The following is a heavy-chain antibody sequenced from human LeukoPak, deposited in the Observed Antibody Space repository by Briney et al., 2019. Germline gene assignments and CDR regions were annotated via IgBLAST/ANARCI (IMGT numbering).Heavy chain of an antibody. D-gene: IGHD2-2*01. J-gene: IGHJ4*02. V-gene: IGHV1-8*01. Sequence: GASVTVSFTPAVYSFNSYDINWVRQAPGQGLEGMGRMNPNSGNTGYAQKFQGRVNSTSNTSIATAYMELSSLSSEDTAVYYCARGSGCTSSSCPYYFDYWGQGTVVTVSS. CDR1: VYSFNSYD. CDR2: MNPNSGNT. CDR3: ARGSGCTSSSCPYYFDY.